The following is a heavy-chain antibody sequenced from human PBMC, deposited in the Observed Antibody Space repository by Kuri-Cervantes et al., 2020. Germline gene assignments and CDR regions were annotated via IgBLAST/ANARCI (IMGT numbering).Heavy chain of an antibody. V-gene: IGHV3-49*04. Sequence: GGSLRLSCAASGFTFSSYEMNWVRQAPGKGLEWVGFIRSKAYGGTTEYAASVKGRFTISRDDSKNTLYLQMNSLKTEDTAGYYCTTIRPGYWGQGTLVTVSS. CDR1: GFTFSSYE. CDR3: TTIRPGY. J-gene: IGHJ4*02. CDR2: IRSKAYGGTT. D-gene: IGHD5-24*01.